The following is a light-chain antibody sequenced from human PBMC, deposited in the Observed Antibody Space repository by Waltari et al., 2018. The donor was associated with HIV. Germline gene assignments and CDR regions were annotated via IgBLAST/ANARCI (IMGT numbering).Light chain of an antibody. V-gene: IGLV1-47*01. CDR3: VGWDGSLSGYV. J-gene: IGLJ1*01. CDR1: RSNIGNDN. CDR2: KNY. Sequence: SGSRSNIGNDNVSWYQQIPGMTPTLLIYKNYQRPSGLPDRFAGSKSGTSASLAISGLTSEDEADYYCVGWDGSLSGYVFGAGTKVTVL.